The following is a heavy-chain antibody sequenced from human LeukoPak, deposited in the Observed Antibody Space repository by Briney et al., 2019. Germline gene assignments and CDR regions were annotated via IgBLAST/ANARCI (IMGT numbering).Heavy chain of an antibody. Sequence: SETLSLTCTVSGGSISSGSYYWTWIRQPAGKGLEWIGRIYTTGSTNYNPSLKSRVTIPMDTSKNQFSLMLSSVTAADTAVYYCARVNYSDSSGRPFDSWGQGTLVTVSS. CDR1: GGSISSGSYY. J-gene: IGHJ4*02. V-gene: IGHV4-61*02. CDR2: IYTTGST. D-gene: IGHD3-22*01. CDR3: ARVNYSDSSGRPFDS.